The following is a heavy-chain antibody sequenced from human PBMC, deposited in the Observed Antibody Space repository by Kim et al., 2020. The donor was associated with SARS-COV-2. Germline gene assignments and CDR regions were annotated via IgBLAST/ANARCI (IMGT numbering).Heavy chain of an antibody. J-gene: IGHJ6*02. CDR3: ARDETLRWYDFWSGYYNPPYYYYGMDV. D-gene: IGHD3-3*01. CDR2: ISAYNGNT. CDR1: GYTFTSYG. Sequence: SVKVSCKASGYTFTSYGISWVRQAPGQGLEWMGWISAYNGNTNYAQKLQGRVTMTTDTSTSTAYMELRSLRSDDTAVYYCARDETLRWYDFWSGYYNPPYYYYGMDVWGQGTTVTVSS. V-gene: IGHV1-18*04.